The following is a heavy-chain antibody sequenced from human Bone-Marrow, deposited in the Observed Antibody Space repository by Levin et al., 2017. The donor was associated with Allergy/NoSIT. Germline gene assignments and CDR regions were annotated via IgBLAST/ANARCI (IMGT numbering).Heavy chain of an antibody. CDR2: IYYSGST. CDR3: ARAQRDIVVVPAAPTRGDYYYYGMDV. J-gene: IGHJ6*02. Sequence: PSETLSLTCTVSGGSISSYYWSWIRQPPGKGLEWIGYIYYSGSTNYNPSLKSRVTISVDTSKNQFSLKLSSVTAADTAVYYCARAQRDIVVVPAAPTRGDYYYYGMDVWGQGTTVTVSS. CDR1: GGSISSYY. V-gene: IGHV4-59*01. D-gene: IGHD2-2*01.